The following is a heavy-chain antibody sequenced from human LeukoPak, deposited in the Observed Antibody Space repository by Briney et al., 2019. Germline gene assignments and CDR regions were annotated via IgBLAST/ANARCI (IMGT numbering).Heavy chain of an antibody. Sequence: PGRSLRLSCAASGFTFSSYAMHWVRQAPGKGLEWVAVISYDGSNKYYADSVKGRFTISRDNSKNTLYLQMNSLRAEDTAVYYCARDFWPRIAVAGDSFDYWGQGTLVTVSS. CDR2: ISYDGSNK. J-gene: IGHJ4*02. CDR3: ARDFWPRIAVAGDSFDY. CDR1: GFTFSSYA. V-gene: IGHV3-30-3*01. D-gene: IGHD6-19*01.